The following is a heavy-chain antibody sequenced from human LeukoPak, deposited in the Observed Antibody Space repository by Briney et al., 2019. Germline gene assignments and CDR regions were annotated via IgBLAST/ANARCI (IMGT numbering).Heavy chain of an antibody. D-gene: IGHD5-18*01. CDR3: AKDAYSGFSSSYNMDS. CDR2: INPNSGVT. CDR1: GYTVTGHY. V-gene: IGHV1-2*02. J-gene: IGHJ4*02. Sequence: ASVTVSCKASGYTVTGHYLHWVRQAPGQGLEWMGWINPNSGVTNYAQKFQGRVTMTMDTSINTAYLDLHSLTSDDTAMYFCAKDAYSGFSSSYNMDSWGQGTLVTVSS.